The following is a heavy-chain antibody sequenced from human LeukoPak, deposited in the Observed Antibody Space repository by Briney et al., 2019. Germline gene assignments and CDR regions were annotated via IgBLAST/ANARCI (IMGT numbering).Heavy chain of an antibody. CDR3: ARDGHYYGSGRDYGMDV. Sequence: ASVKVSCKASGYTLTNYGITWVRQAPGQGLEWMGWINPNSGDTNYGQKFQGRVTMTRDTSISTAYMELSRLRSDDTAIYYCARDGHYYGSGRDYGMDVWGQGTTVTVSS. CDR2: INPNSGDT. CDR1: GYTLTNYG. J-gene: IGHJ6*02. V-gene: IGHV1-2*02. D-gene: IGHD3-10*01.